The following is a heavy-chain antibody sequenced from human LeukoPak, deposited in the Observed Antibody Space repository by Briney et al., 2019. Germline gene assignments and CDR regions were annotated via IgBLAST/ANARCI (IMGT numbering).Heavy chain of an antibody. Sequence: GGSLRLSCAASGFTFSSYGMHWVRQAPGKGLEWVTVISYDGSNKYYADSVKGRFTISRDNAKNSLYLQMNSLRAEDTAVYYCARDPGQSGVDIVATIPVDYWGQGTLVTVSS. J-gene: IGHJ4*02. D-gene: IGHD5-12*01. CDR1: GFTFSSYG. CDR3: ARDPGQSGVDIVATIPVDY. V-gene: IGHV3-30*03. CDR2: ISYDGSNK.